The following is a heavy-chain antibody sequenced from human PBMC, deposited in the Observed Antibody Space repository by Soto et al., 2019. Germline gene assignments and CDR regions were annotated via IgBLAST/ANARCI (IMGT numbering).Heavy chain of an antibody. CDR2: ITGASGYI. D-gene: IGHD2-2*01. CDR1: GFSFLSYG. CDR3: ARHGIHSTELYYFDY. Sequence: EVQLVESGGGLVKSGGSLRLTCAASGFSFLSYGMSWVRQAPGKGPEWVAFITGASGYIWYADSVKGRFSVSRDNAKNSLYLEMNNLRADDAAVYYCARHGIHSTELYYFDYWGQGALVAVST. J-gene: IGHJ4*02. V-gene: IGHV3-21*02.